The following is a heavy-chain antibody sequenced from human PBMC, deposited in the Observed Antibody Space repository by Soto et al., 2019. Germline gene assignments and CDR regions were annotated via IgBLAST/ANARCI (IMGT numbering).Heavy chain of an antibody. J-gene: IGHJ4*02. Sequence: PSETLSLTCAVYGGSFSGNYWSWIRQPPGKGLEWIGEINHSGGTYYSPSLKSRVTMSVDTSKNQFSLKLSSVTAADTAVYYCARPSGSYLYYFDYWGQGTLVTVSS. CDR2: INHSGGT. CDR1: GGSFSGNY. CDR3: ARPSGSYLYYFDY. V-gene: IGHV4-34*01. D-gene: IGHD1-26*01.